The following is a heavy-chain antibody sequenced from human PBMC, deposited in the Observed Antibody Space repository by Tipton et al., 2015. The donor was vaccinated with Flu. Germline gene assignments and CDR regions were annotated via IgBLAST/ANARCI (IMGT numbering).Heavy chain of an antibody. CDR2: IKQDGSKE. D-gene: IGHD5/OR15-5a*01. J-gene: IGHJ3*01. CDR3: AREQSVYGDAFDL. Sequence: GSLRLSCAASGFTFSDYWMTWVRQAPGKGLEWVANIKQDGSKEYYADSVKGRFTISRDNAKNTLFLEMNSLRAEDTAVYYCAREQSVYGDAFDLWGQGTVVTVSS. CDR1: GFTFSDYW. V-gene: IGHV3-7*01.